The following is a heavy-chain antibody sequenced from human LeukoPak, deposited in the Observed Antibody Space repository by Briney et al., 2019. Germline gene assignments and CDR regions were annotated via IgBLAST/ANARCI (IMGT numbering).Heavy chain of an antibody. V-gene: IGHV3-64*01. D-gene: IGHD1-26*01. CDR2: ISSNGGST. CDR1: GFTFSSYA. Sequence: PGGSLRLSCAASGFTFSSYAMHWVRQAPGKGLEYVSAISSNGGSTYYANSVKGRFTISRDNSKNTLYLQMNSLRGEDTAVYYCANPAGSYNFDYWGQGTLVTVSS. J-gene: IGHJ4*02. CDR3: ANPAGSYNFDY.